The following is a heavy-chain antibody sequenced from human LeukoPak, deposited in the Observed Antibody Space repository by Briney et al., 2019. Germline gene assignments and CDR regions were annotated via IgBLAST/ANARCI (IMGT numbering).Heavy chain of an antibody. CDR1: GGSISSYY. V-gene: IGHV4-59*01. J-gene: IGHJ4*02. CDR2: IYYSGST. CDR3: ARSPDYDFWSGYLYYFDY. D-gene: IGHD3-3*01. Sequence: PSETLSLTCTVSGGSISSYYWSWIRQPPGKGLEWIGYIYYSGSTNYNPSLKSRVTISVDTSKNQFSLKLSSVTAADTAVYYCARSPDYDFWSGYLYYFDYWGQGTLVTVSS.